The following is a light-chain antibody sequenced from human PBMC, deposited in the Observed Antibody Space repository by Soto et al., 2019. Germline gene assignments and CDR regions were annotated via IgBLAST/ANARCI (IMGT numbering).Light chain of an antibody. CDR3: CSYAGTSTHTV. J-gene: IGLJ7*01. CDR2: EVS. V-gene: IGLV2-23*02. Sequence: QSALTQPASVSGSPGQSITISCTGTSSDVGSYKLVSWYQQHPGKAPKLMISEVSKWPSGISDRFSGSKSGSTASLTISELQAEDEADYYCCSYAGTSTHTVFGGGTQLTVL. CDR1: SSDVGSYKL.